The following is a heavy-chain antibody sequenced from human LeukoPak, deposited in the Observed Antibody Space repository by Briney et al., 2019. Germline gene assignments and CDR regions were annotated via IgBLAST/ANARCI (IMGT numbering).Heavy chain of an antibody. Sequence: SETLSLTCTVSGGSISSSSYYWGWIRQPPGKGLEWIGSIYYSGSTYYNPSLKSRVTISVDTSKNQFSLKLSSVTAADTAVYYCALTVAATNYYYYDMDVWGQGTTVTVSS. CDR3: ALTVAATNYYYYDMDV. CDR1: GGSISSSSYY. D-gene: IGHD6-13*01. CDR2: IYYSGST. J-gene: IGHJ6*02. V-gene: IGHV4-39*01.